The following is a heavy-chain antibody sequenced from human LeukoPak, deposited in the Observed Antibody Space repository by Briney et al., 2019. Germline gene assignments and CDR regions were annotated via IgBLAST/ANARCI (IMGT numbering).Heavy chain of an antibody. Sequence: GASVKVSCKASGYTFTSYGISWVRQAPGQGLEWMGWISAYNGNTNYAQKLQGRVTMTTDTSTSTAYMELRSLRSDDTAVYYCASGSGSYYKPYYYYGMDVWGQGTTVTVSS. V-gene: IGHV1-18*01. CDR3: ASGSGSYYKPYYYYGMDV. D-gene: IGHD1-26*01. CDR2: ISAYNGNT. CDR1: GYTFTSYG. J-gene: IGHJ6*02.